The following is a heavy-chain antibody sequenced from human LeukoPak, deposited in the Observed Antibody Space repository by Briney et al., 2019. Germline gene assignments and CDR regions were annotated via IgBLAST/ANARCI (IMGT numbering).Heavy chain of an antibody. Sequence: ASVMVSCKVSGYTLTELSMHWVRQAPGKGLEWMGGFDPEDGETIYAQKFQGRVTMTEDTSTDTAYMELSSLRSEDTAVYYCATLSYYYDSSGDGNYWGQGTLVTVSS. V-gene: IGHV1-24*01. CDR2: FDPEDGET. J-gene: IGHJ4*02. D-gene: IGHD3-22*01. CDR1: GYTLTELS. CDR3: ATLSYYYDSSGDGNY.